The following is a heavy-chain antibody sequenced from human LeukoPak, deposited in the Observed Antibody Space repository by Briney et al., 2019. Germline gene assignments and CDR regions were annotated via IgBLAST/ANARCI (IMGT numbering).Heavy chain of an antibody. CDR1: GCTFSSYG. CDR2: IWYDGSNK. CDR3: ARDQGFWSIAAANPDY. V-gene: IGHV3-33*01. J-gene: IGHJ4*02. D-gene: IGHD6-13*01. Sequence: GGSLRLSCAASGCTFSSYGMHLGRQAPGKGLEVVAVIWYDGSNKYYADSLKGRFTISRDNSKNTLYLQMNSLRAEDTAVYYCARDQGFWSIAAANPDYWGQGTLVTVSS.